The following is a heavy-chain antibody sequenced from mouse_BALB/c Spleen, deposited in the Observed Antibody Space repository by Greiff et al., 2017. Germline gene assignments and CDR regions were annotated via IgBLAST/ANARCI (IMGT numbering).Heavy chain of an antibody. Sequence: QVQLQQSGAELMKPGASVKISCKATGYTFSSYWIEWVKQRPGHGLEWIGEILPGSGSTNYNEKFKGKATFTADTSSNTAYMQLSSLTSEDSAVYYCARKVLLRYAMDYWGQGTSVTVSS. J-gene: IGHJ4*01. V-gene: IGHV1-9*01. CDR3: ARKVLLRYAMDY. CDR2: ILPGSGST. D-gene: IGHD1-1*01. CDR1: GYTFSSYW.